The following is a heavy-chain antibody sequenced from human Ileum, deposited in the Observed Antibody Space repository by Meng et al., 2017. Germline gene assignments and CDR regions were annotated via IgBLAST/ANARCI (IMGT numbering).Heavy chain of an antibody. D-gene: IGHD1-26*01. V-gene: IGHV4-61*08. Sequence: GHWRSSRPGLVMPSEPLPLIFPVSGGSFIRAGYQWCWIRQPPGKVLEWIGYASNNNNPALTSRVTISLDTSRNQFSLSLSSVTAADTAVYYCARDHMGSLDYWGQGILVTVSS. CDR2: ASN. CDR1: GGSFIRAGYQ. CDR3: ARDHMGSLDY. J-gene: IGHJ4*02.